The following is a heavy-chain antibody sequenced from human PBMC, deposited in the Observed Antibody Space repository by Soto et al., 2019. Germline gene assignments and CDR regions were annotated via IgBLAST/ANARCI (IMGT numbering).Heavy chain of an antibody. CDR3: AREGRYDCSGGSCYSWYFDY. CDR2: INHSGST. J-gene: IGHJ4*02. Sequence: PSETLSLTCAVYGGSFSGYYWSWIRQPPGKGLEWIGEINHSGSTNYNPSLKSRVTISVDTSKNQFSLKLSSVTAADTAVYYCAREGRYDCSGGSCYSWYFDYWGQGTLVTVSS. V-gene: IGHV4-34*01. D-gene: IGHD2-15*01. CDR1: GGSFSGYY.